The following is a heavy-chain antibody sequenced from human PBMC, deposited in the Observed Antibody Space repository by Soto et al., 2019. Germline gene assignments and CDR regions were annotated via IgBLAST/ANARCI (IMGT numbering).Heavy chain of an antibody. Sequence: QVQLVESGGGVVQPGRSLRLSCAASGFTFSSYGMHWVRQAPGKGLEWVAVIWYDGSNKYYADSVKGRFTISRDNSKNTQYLQMNSLRAEDTAVYYCARENIQRFTYYYCYGMDVWGQGTTVTVSS. V-gene: IGHV3-33*01. D-gene: IGHD3-16*01. CDR3: ARENIQRFTYYYCYGMDV. CDR1: GFTFSSYG. J-gene: IGHJ6*02. CDR2: IWYDGSNK.